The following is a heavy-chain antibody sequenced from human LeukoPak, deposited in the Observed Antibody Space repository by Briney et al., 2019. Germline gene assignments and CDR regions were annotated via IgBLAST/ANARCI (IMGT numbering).Heavy chain of an antibody. J-gene: IGHJ3*02. CDR1: GGSFSGYY. D-gene: IGHD3-9*01. V-gene: IGHV4-34*01. CDR2: INHSGST. CDR3: ARCLLRYFDWLDYDAFDI. Sequence: SETLSLTCAVYGGSFSGYYWSWIRQPPGKGLEWIGEINHSGSTNYNPSLKSRVTISVDTSKNQFSLKLSSVTAADTAVYYCARCLLRYFDWLDYDAFDIWGQGTMVTVSS.